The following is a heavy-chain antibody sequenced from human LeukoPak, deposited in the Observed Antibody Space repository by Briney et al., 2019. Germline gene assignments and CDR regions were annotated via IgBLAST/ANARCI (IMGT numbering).Heavy chain of an antibody. D-gene: IGHD6-13*01. CDR2: IYYSGST. Sequence: PGGSLRLSCAASGFTFSSYAMSWDRQPPGKGLEWIGSIYYSGSTYYNPSLKSRVTISVDTSKNQFSLKVSSVPAADTAVYYCARELWIAASGTLAFDYWGQGTLVTVSS. J-gene: IGHJ4*02. CDR1: GFTFSSYA. V-gene: IGHV4-38-2*02. CDR3: ARELWIAASGTLAFDY.